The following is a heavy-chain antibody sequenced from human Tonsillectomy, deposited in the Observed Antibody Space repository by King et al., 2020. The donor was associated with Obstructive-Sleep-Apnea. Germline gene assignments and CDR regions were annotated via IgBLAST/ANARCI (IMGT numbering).Heavy chain of an antibody. CDR1: GFTFSSYA. D-gene: IGHD3-10*01. Sequence: VQLVESGGGVVQPGRSLRLSCAASGFTFSSYAMHWVRQAPGKGLEWVAVISFDGRDKYYADSVKGRFTISRDNSKNTLYLQMNSLRAEDTAGYYCARDEYRTGLWGPYGMDVWGQGTKVTVSS. V-gene: IGHV3-30*04. CDR2: ISFDGRDK. J-gene: IGHJ6*02. CDR3: ARDEYRTGLWGPYGMDV.